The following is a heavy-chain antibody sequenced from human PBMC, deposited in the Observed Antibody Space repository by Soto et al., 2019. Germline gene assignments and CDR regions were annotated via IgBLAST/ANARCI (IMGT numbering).Heavy chain of an antibody. D-gene: IGHD6-13*01. CDR3: XXXXYSSSXXXXFDY. CDR1: GFSLSTSGVG. CDR2: IYWDDDK. Sequence: QITLKESGPTLVKPTQTLTLTCTFSGFSLSTSGVGVGWIRQPPGKALEWLALIYWDDDKRYSPSLKSRLTITKETXXXXXXXXXXXXXXXXXXXXXXXXXXYSSSXXXXFDYWGQGTLVTVSS. J-gene: IGHJ4*02. V-gene: IGHV2-5*02.